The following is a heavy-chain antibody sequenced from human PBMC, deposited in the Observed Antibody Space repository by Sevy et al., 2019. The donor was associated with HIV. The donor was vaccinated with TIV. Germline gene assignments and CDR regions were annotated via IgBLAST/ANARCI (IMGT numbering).Heavy chain of an antibody. CDR2: ISGSGGTT. CDR1: GFSFSYSA. V-gene: IGHV3-23*01. Sequence: GGSLRLSCAASGFSFSYSAMTWVRQAPGKGLEWVSGISGSGGTTYYADSVKGRFTISRDNSKNTRYLQMNSLRAEDTAVYYCAKVAGSGTYYSGDFDYWGQGTLVTVSS. J-gene: IGHJ4*02. D-gene: IGHD3-10*01. CDR3: AKVAGSGTYYSGDFDY.